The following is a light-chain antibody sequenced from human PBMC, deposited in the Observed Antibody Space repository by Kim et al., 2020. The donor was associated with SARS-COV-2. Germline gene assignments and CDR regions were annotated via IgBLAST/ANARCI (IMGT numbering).Light chain of an antibody. CDR2: DVS. Sequence: GQAVTISCTGTSRYVGDNYYLSWYQQPPGKPTKLMIYDVSKPSAGAPDCFSGSKSGNTASLPVSWLQAEDEADYYCSSYAGSNNVVFGGGTQLTVL. J-gene: IGLJ2*01. CDR1: SRYVGDNYY. CDR3: SSYAGSNNVV. V-gene: IGLV2-8*01.